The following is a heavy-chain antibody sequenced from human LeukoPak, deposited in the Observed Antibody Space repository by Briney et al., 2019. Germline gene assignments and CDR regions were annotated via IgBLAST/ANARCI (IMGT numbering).Heavy chain of an antibody. CDR2: ISSSSSYI. Sequence: GGSLRLSCAASGFAFSSYSMNWVRRAPGKGLEWVSSISSSSSYIYYADSVKGRFTISRDNAKNSLYLQMNSLRAEDTAVYYCARGYCSSTSCYGYYYYGMDVWGQGTTVTVSS. CDR3: ARGYCSSTSCYGYYYYGMDV. V-gene: IGHV3-21*01. CDR1: GFAFSSYS. D-gene: IGHD2-2*01. J-gene: IGHJ6*02.